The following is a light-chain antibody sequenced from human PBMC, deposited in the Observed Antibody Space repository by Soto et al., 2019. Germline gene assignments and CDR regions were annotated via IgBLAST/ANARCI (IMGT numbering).Light chain of an antibody. Sequence: EIVVTQSPATLSMSPGERASLSCRASQSVSSNLAWYQQKPGQAPRLLIYGASTRATGIPARFSGSGSGTEFTLTISSLQSEDFAVYSCQQYKNWPRTFGQGTKVDIK. CDR2: GAS. J-gene: IGKJ1*01. V-gene: IGKV3-15*01. CDR1: QSVSSN. CDR3: QQYKNWPRT.